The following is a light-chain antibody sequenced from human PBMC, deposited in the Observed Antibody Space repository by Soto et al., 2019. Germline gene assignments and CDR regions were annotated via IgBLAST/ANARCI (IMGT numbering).Light chain of an antibody. J-gene: IGKJ2*01. CDR1: QSISSW. V-gene: IGKV1-5*03. Sequence: DIQMTQSPSTLSASVGDRVTITCRASQSISSWLAWYQQKPGKAPKLLIYKASSLESGVPSRFSGSGSGTDFTLAISSLQPDDFATYYCQQYNSYPYTFGQGTKLEIK. CDR3: QQYNSYPYT. CDR2: KAS.